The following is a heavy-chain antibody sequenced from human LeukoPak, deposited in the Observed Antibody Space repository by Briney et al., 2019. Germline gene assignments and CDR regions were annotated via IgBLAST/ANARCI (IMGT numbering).Heavy chain of an antibody. CDR3: ARVDTAMSSPVDY. D-gene: IGHD5-18*01. CDR1: GFTFSSYA. Sequence: GGSLRLSCAASGFTFSSYAMHWVRQAPGKGLEWVAVISYDGSNKYYADSVKGRFTISRDNSKNTLYLQVNSLRAEDTAVYYCARVDTAMSSPVDYWGQGTLVTVSS. CDR2: ISYDGSNK. J-gene: IGHJ4*02. V-gene: IGHV3-30-3*01.